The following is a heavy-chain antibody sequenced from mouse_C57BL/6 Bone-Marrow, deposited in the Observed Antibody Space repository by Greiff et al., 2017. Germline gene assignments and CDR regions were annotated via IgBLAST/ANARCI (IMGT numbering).Heavy chain of an antibody. CDR2: IDPSDSYT. J-gene: IGHJ4*01. Sequence: VQLQQPGAELVMPGASVKLSCKASGYTFTSYWMHWVKQRPGQGLEWIGEIDPSDSYTNYNQKFKGKSTLTVDKSSSTAYMQLSSLTSEDSAVYYCARDYYSNNYYAMDDWGQGTSVTVSS. D-gene: IGHD2-5*01. V-gene: IGHV1-69*01. CDR1: GYTFTSYW. CDR3: ARDYYSNNYYAMDD.